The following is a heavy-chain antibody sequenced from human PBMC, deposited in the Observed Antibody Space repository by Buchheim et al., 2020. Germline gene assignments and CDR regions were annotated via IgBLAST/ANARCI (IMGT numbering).Heavy chain of an antibody. D-gene: IGHD1-7*01. CDR2: INPSGGST. J-gene: IGHJ4*02. V-gene: IGHV1-46*01. CDR3: ARDEGFITGTVEGGDY. Sequence: QVQLVQSGAEVKKPGASVKVSYKASGYTFTSYYMHWVRQAPGQGLEWMGIINPSGGSTSYAQKFQGRVTMTRDTSTSTVYMELSSLRSEDTAVYYCARDEGFITGTVEGGDYWGQGTL. CDR1: GYTFTSYY.